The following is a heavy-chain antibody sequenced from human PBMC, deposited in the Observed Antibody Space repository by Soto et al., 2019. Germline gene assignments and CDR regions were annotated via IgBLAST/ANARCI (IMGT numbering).Heavy chain of an antibody. D-gene: IGHD6-6*01. CDR1: GFTFSSYL. J-gene: IGHJ4*02. CDR3: ASAYSSSSCDY. V-gene: IGHV3-74*01. CDR2: INSDGSST. Sequence: PGGSLRLSCAASGFTFSSYLMHWVRQAPGKGLVWVSRINSDGSSTSYADSVKGRFTISRDNAKNTLYLQMNSLRAEDTAVYYCASAYSSSSCDYWGQGTMVTFSS.